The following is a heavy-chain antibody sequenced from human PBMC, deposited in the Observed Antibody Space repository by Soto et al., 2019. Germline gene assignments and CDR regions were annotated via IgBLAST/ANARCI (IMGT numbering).Heavy chain of an antibody. J-gene: IGHJ6*02. V-gene: IGHV1-18*01. Sequence: QGQLVQSGAEVKKPGASVKVSCKTSGYSFTSYGISWVRQAPGQGLEWMAWISAYNGNTDYAQKLQGRVTMTTDTPTSTVKMELRSLRFDDTAVYYCAREGIAAAGTMEYCNYYGMDVWGQGTTVTVS. CDR3: AREGIAAAGTMEYCNYYGMDV. CDR1: GYSFTSYG. CDR2: ISAYNGNT. D-gene: IGHD6-13*01.